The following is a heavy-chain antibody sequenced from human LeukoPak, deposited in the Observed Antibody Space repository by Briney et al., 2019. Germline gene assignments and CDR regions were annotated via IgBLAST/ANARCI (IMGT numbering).Heavy chain of an antibody. CDR1: GFTFSTYA. V-gene: IGHV3-30*04. CDR2: ISYDGSNK. CDR3: AKDHAPYCSSTSCYATYFES. Sequence: GRSLRLSCAASGFTFSTYAVHWVRQAPGKGLEWLAVISYDGSNKYYAGSVKGRFTISRDNSKNTLYLQMNSLRAEDTAVYYAAKDHAPYCSSTSCYATYFESWGQGTLVTVSS. D-gene: IGHD2-2*01. J-gene: IGHJ4*02.